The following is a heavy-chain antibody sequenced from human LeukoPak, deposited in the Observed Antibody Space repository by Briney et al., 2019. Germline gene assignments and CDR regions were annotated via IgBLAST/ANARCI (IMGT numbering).Heavy chain of an antibody. V-gene: IGHV4-61*02. CDR1: GGSISSGSYY. D-gene: IGHD3-10*01. CDR3: ARDHGGSGWFGDDWFDP. Sequence: PSETLSLTCTVSGGSISSGSYYWSWIRQPAGKGLEWIGRFYTSGSTNYNPSLKSRVTISIDTSKNQFSPKLSSVTAADTAVYYCARDHGGSGWFGDDWFDPWGQGTLVTVSS. CDR2: FYTSGST. J-gene: IGHJ5*02.